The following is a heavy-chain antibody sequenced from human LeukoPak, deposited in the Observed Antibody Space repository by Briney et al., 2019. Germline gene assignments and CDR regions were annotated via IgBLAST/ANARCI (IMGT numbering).Heavy chain of an antibody. CDR3: ARGDGYIHFDY. D-gene: IGHD5-24*01. Sequence: PSQTLSLTCTVSGGSISSGGYYWSCIRQHPGKGLEWIGYIYYSGSTYYNPSLKSRVTISVDTSKNQFSLKLSSVTAADTAVYYCARGDGYIHFDYWGQGTLVTVSS. CDR2: IYYSGST. CDR1: GGSISSGGYY. J-gene: IGHJ4*02. V-gene: IGHV4-31*03.